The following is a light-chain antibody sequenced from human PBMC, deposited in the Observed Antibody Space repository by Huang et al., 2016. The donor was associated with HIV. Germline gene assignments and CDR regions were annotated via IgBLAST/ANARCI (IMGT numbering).Light chain of an antibody. CDR1: QTVLYSSNNKNY. CDR2: GGS. V-gene: IGKV4-1*01. J-gene: IGKJ1*01. CDR3: HQYYRSPWT. Sequence: DIVMTQSPDSLAVSLGERATINCKSSQTVLYSSNNKNYLAWYQQKPGQPPKRLIYGGSTRESGVPDRFSGSGSGTDFTLTISSLQAADVAVYYCHQYYRSPWTFGQGTKVEIK.